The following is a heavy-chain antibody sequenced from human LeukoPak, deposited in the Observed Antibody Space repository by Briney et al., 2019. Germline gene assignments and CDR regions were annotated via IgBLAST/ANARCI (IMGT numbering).Heavy chain of an antibody. CDR2: IDPSDSYT. Sequence: GESLKISCKGSGYSFTSYWISWVRQMPGKGLEWMGRIDPSDSYTNYSPSFQGHVTISVDKPISTAYLQWSSLKASDTAMYYCARRLQRHFDYWGQGTLVTVSS. D-gene: IGHD2-15*01. V-gene: IGHV5-10-1*01. CDR1: GYSFTSYW. CDR3: ARRLQRHFDY. J-gene: IGHJ4*02.